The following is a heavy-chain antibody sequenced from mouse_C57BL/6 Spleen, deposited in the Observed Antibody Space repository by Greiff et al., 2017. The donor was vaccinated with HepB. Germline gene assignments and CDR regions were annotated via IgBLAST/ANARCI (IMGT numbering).Heavy chain of an antibody. Sequence: EVQGVESGGGLVKPGGSLKLSCAASGFTFSSYTMSWVRQTPEKRLEWVATISGGGGNTYYPDSVKGRFTISRDNAKNTLYLQMSSLRSEDTALYYCARHGLLRSYWYFDVWGTGTTVTVSS. CDR2: ISGGGGNT. V-gene: IGHV5-9*01. CDR3: ARHGLLRSYWYFDV. D-gene: IGHD1-1*01. J-gene: IGHJ1*03. CDR1: GFTFSSYT.